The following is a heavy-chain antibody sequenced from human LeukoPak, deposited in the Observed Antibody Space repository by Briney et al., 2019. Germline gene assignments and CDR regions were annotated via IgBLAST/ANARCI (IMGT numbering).Heavy chain of an antibody. D-gene: IGHD1-26*01. Sequence: GESLKISCKGSGYSFTSYWIGWVRQMPGKGLEWMGIIYPGDSDTRYSPSFQGQVTISADKSISTAYLQWSSPKASDTAMYYCARHREGGKTWAYYYGMDVWGQGTTVTVSS. CDR2: IYPGDSDT. J-gene: IGHJ6*02. V-gene: IGHV5-51*01. CDR1: GYSFTSYW. CDR3: ARHREGGKTWAYYYGMDV.